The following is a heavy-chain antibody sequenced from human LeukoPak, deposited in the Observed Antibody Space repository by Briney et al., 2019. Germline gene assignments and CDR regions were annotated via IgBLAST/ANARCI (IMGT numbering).Heavy chain of an antibody. J-gene: IGHJ5*01. V-gene: IGHV4-34*01. D-gene: IGHD3-3*01. CDR1: GGSFSGYY. CDR3: ARGRNLEWFDY. Sequence: SETLSLTCAVYGGSFSGYYWSWIRQPPGKGLEWIGEINHSGSTNYNPSLKSRVTISVDTCKNQFSLKLNSVTAADTAVYYCARGRNLEWFDYWGQGTLVTVSS. CDR2: INHSGST.